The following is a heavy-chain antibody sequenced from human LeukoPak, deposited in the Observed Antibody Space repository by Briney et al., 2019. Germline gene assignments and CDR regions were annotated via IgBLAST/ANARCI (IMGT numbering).Heavy chain of an antibody. J-gene: IGHJ4*02. CDR1: GGSISGYY. Sequence: SETLSLTCSVSGGSISGYYWSWIRQPAGKGLEWIGRIYTSGSTDYNPSLESRVTMSVDTSKNQISLNLSSVTAADTAVYYCARYDSSGLDYWGQGTLVTVSS. D-gene: IGHD3-22*01. CDR2: IYTSGST. V-gene: IGHV4-4*07. CDR3: ARYDSSGLDY.